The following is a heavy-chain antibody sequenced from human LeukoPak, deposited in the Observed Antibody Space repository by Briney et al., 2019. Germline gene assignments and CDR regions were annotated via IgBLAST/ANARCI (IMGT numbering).Heavy chain of an antibody. J-gene: IGHJ5*02. CDR2: INPNSGGT. CDR3: ARDHGDYVQYNWFDP. Sequence: ASVKVSCKASGYTFTGYCMHWVRQAPGQGLEWLGWINPNSGGTKYAQKFQGRVTMTRDTSIRTAYMELSGLRFDDTAVYYCARDHGDYVQYNWFDPWGQGTLVTVSS. D-gene: IGHD4-17*01. CDR1: GYTFTGYC. V-gene: IGHV1-2*02.